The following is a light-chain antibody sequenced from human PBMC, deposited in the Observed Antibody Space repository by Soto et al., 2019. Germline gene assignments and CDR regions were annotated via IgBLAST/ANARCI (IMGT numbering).Light chain of an antibody. Sequence: QSALTQPASVSGSPGQSITISCIGTSSDVGGYNYVSWYQQHPGKAPKLMIYDVSNRPSGVSNRFSGSKSGNTASLTISGLQAEDEADYYCSSYTSSGTPVFGGGTKVTVL. CDR2: DVS. CDR1: SSDVGGYNY. CDR3: SSYTSSGTPV. V-gene: IGLV2-14*01. J-gene: IGLJ2*01.